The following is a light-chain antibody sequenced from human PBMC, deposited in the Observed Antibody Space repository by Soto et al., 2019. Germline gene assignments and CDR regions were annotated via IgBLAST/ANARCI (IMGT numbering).Light chain of an antibody. J-gene: IGKJ1*01. CDR2: AAS. V-gene: IGKV1-39*01. CDR3: QQSYSTPRT. Sequence: DIQMTQSPSSLSASVGDRVTITCRAGQSISTYLNWYQQKPGTAPKLLIYAASSLQSGVPSRFSGSGSGTYFTLTNSRLQPDDFATYYCQQSYSTPRTFGQGTKVEIK. CDR1: QSISTY.